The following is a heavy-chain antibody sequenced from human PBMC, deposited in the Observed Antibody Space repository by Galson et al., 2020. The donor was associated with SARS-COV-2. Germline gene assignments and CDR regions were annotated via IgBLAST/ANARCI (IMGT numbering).Heavy chain of an antibody. CDR2: ITDDGNNK. Sequence: GGSLRLSCAASGLTFSRYGMHWFRLAPGKGLQWVAAITDDGNNKYYGDAVKGRFSISRDNSKNTLYLQMNSLRSDDTAVYYCANNEFGDNYWGQGTLVTGSS. D-gene: IGHD3-10*01. CDR3: ANNEFGDNY. CDR1: GLTFSRYG. J-gene: IGHJ4*02. V-gene: IGHV3-30*18.